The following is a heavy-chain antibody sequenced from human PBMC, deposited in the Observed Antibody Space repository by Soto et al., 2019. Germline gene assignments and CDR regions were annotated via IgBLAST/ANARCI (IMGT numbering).Heavy chain of an antibody. D-gene: IGHD4-17*01. V-gene: IGHV5-51*01. J-gene: IGHJ1*01. CDR1: GYTVSNYW. Sequence: GESLKISCKASGYTVSNYWIGWVRQMPGKGLEFMGIIYPHDSVTRYSPSFQGQVTISADKSISTAYLQWRSLKASDTAMYYCARFFLYGDYQPFQHWGQGTLVTVSS. CDR2: IYPHDSVT. CDR3: ARFFLYGDYQPFQH.